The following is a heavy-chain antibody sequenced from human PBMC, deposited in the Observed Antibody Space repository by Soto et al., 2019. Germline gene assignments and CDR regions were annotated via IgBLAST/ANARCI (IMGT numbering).Heavy chain of an antibody. CDR3: GNLKTDTEVTPAPPLFDS. CDR2: LSHSGRT. J-gene: IGHJ4*02. D-gene: IGHD2-2*01. V-gene: IGHV4-38-2*01. CDR1: GFSISSESY. Sequence: PSETLSLTXAVCGFSISSESYWGWLRQSPGKGLEWIGTLSHSGRTFYNPSLKSRVTISADTTKNQFSLSLTSVTAADTAVYYCGNLKTDTEVTPAPPLFDSWGQGTLVTVSS.